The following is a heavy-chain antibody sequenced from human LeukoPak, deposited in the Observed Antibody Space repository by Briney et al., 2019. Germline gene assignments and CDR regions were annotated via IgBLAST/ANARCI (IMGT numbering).Heavy chain of an antibody. CDR1: GYTFTSHY. D-gene: IGHD3-10*01. CDR2: INPSGGST. V-gene: IGHV1-46*01. J-gene: IGHJ4*02. Sequence: ASVKVSCKASGYTFTSHYMHWVRQAPGQGLEWMGIINPSGGSTSYAQKFQGRVTMTRDTSTSTVYMELSSLRSEDTAVYYCARDQRTPYGSGSYYNLYFDYWGQGTLVTVSS. CDR3: ARDQRTPYGSGSYYNLYFDY.